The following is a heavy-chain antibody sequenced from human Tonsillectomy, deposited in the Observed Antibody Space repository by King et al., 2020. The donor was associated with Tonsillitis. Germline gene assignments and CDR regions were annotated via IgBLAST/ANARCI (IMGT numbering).Heavy chain of an antibody. CDR1: GFTFSSYA. J-gene: IGHJ4*02. CDR3: AKDLYDSSGYYFDY. V-gene: IGHV3-23*04. Sequence: VQLVESGGGLVQPGGSLRLSCAASGFTFSSYAMNWVRQAPGKGLEWVSAISGSAGITYYADSVKGRFTISRDNSKNTLYLQMNSLRAEDTVVYFCAKDLYDSSGYYFDYWGQGTLVTVSS. CDR2: ISGSAGIT. D-gene: IGHD3-22*01.